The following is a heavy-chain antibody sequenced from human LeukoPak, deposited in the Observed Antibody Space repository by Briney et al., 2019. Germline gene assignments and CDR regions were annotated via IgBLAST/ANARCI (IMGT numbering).Heavy chain of an antibody. CDR1: GGSISSYY. V-gene: IGHV4-4*07. CDR2: IYSSGST. D-gene: IGHD6-13*01. CDR3: ARARISGYSDALDM. Sequence: PSETLSLTCTVSGGSISSYYWMWIRQPAGKGLEWIGRIYSSGSTDYNPSLKSRVTMSVDMSKNQFSLKLRFVTAADTAVYYCARARISGYSDALDMWGQGTKVTVS. J-gene: IGHJ3*02.